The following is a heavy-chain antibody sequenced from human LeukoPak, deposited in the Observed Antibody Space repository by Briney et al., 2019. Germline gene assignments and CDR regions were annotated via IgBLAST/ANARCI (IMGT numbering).Heavy chain of an antibody. CDR2: ISGSGGST. J-gene: IGHJ5*02. Sequence: GGSLRLSCAASGFTFSSYGMSWVRQAPGKGLEWVSAISGSGGSTYYADSVKGRFTISRDNSKNTLYLQMNSLRAEDTAVYYCAREKMDIVLMVYARYNWFDPWGQGTLVTVSS. CDR1: GFTFSSYG. V-gene: IGHV3-23*01. D-gene: IGHD2-8*01. CDR3: AREKMDIVLMVYARYNWFDP.